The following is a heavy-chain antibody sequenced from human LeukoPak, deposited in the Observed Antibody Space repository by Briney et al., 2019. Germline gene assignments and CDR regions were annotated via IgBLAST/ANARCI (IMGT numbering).Heavy chain of an antibody. D-gene: IGHD3-10*01. CDR3: ARRGFGEAMEY. Sequence: PSETLSLTCTVSGGSITDYYWAWIRQPPGKGREWIGFIYYSGSTNYNPSLKTRATLSVDTSKNQFSLKLNSVTAADTAVYYCARRGFGEAMEYWGQGTLVAVSS. CDR2: IYYSGST. CDR1: GGSITDYY. J-gene: IGHJ4*02. V-gene: IGHV4-59*08.